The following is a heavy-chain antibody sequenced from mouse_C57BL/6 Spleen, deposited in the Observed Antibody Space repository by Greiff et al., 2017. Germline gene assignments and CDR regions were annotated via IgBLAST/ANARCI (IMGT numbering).Heavy chain of an antibody. CDR3: AREEDDYDYFAY. J-gene: IGHJ3*01. CDR1: GFTFSSYA. CDR2: ISDGGSYT. V-gene: IGHV5-4*01. D-gene: IGHD2-4*01. Sequence: VQLKESGGGLVKPGGSLKLSCAASGFTFSSYAMSWVRQTPEKRLEWVATISDGGSYTNYPDNVKGRFTISRDNAKNNLYLQMSHLKSEDTAMYYCAREEDDYDYFAYWGQGTLVTVSA.